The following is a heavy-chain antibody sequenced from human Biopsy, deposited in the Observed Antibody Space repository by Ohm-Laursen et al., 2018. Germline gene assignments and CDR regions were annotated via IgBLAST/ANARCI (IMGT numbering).Heavy chain of an antibody. V-gene: IGHV1-69*13. Sequence: SVTVSCKVSGGTFSNSAISWVRQAPGQGLEWMGWIITFFRTVNYAQNFQGRLTITADEFTDTAYMELRSLRSEDTAVYYCAPQTPRDPDILTGAYHYDMAVWGQGTTVTVSS. D-gene: IGHD3-9*01. CDR3: APQTPRDPDILTGAYHYDMAV. J-gene: IGHJ6*02. CDR1: GGTFSNSA. CDR2: IITFFRTV.